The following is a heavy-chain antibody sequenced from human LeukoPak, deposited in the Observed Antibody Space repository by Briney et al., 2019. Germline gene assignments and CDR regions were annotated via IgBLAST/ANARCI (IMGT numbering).Heavy chain of an antibody. CDR3: AKDGPKLLWFGENPDY. Sequence: GGSLRLSCAASGFTFSSYGMHWVRQAPGKGLEWVAFIRYDGSNKYHADSVKGRFTISRDNSKNTLYLQMNSLRVEDTAVYYCAKDGPKLLWFGENPDYWGQGTLVTVSS. CDR2: IRYDGSNK. D-gene: IGHD3-10*01. J-gene: IGHJ4*02. V-gene: IGHV3-30*02. CDR1: GFTFSSYG.